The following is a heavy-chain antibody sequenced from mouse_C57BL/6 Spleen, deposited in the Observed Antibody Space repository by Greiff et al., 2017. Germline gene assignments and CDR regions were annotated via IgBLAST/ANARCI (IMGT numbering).Heavy chain of an antibody. J-gene: IGHJ4*01. CDR1: GYTFTDYN. V-gene: IGHV1-18*01. CDR3: AAVVAHYAMAY. Sequence: EVQLQQSGPELVKPGASVKISCKASGYTFTDYNMDWVKQSHGKSLEWIGDINPNNGGTIYNQKFKGKATLTVDKSSSTAYMELRSLTSEDTAVYYCAAVVAHYAMAYWRQGPSVTVSS. CDR2: INPNNGGT. D-gene: IGHD1-1*01.